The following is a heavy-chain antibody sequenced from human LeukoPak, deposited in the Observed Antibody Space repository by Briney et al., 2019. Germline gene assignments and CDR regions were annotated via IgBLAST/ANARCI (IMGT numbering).Heavy chain of an antibody. D-gene: IGHD2-2*01. V-gene: IGHV4-59*01. J-gene: IGHJ5*02. Sequence: PSETLSLTCTVSGGSISSYYWSWIRQPPGKGLEWMGYIYYSGSTNYNHSLKSRVTISVYTSKNQFSLKLSSVTAADTAVYYCARAAIVVVPAAMMGLGWFDPCGQGTLVTVSS. CDR1: GGSISSYY. CDR2: IYYSGST. CDR3: ARAAIVVVPAAMMGLGWFDP.